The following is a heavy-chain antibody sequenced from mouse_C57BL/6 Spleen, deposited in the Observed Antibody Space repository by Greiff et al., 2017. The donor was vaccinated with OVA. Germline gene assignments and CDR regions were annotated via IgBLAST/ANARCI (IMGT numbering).Heavy chain of an antibody. Sequence: EVQLQQSGPELVKPGASVKISCKASGYTFTDYYMNWVKQSHGKSLEWIGDINPNNGGTSYNQKFKGKATLTVDKSSSTAYMELRSLTSEDSEVYYCARCYYGSSPLAMDYWGQGTSVTVSS. D-gene: IGHD1-1*01. J-gene: IGHJ4*01. CDR2: INPNNGGT. V-gene: IGHV1-26*01. CDR1: GYTFTDYY. CDR3: ARCYYGSSPLAMDY.